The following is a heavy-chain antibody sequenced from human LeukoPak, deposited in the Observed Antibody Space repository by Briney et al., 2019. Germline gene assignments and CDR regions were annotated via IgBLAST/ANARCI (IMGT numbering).Heavy chain of an antibody. CDR2: IYYSGST. V-gene: IGHV4-59*01. J-gene: IGHJ6*03. CDR1: GGSISSYY. Sequence: PSETLSLTCTVSGGSISSYYWSWIRQPPGKGLEWIGYIYYSGSTNYNPSLKSRVTISVDTSKNQFSLKLSSVTAADTAVYYCARDTAAMVRGYYYYYMDVWGKGTTVTISS. D-gene: IGHD3-10*01. CDR3: ARDTAAMVRGYYYYYMDV.